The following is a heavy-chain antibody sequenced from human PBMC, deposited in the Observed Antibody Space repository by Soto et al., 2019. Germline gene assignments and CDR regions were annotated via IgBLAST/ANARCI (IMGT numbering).Heavy chain of an antibody. D-gene: IGHD2-2*01. J-gene: IGHJ4*02. CDR2: VWYDGTNK. Sequence: QVELVESGGGVVQPGRSLRLSCAASGFTFSSYGMHWVRQAPGKGLEWVAVVWYDGTNKNYADSVKGRFTISRDNSKNTLYLQMNSLRAEDTAVYSCVRGTSTSPDYWGPGTLVTVSS. CDR3: VRGTSTSPDY. V-gene: IGHV3-33*01. CDR1: GFTFSSYG.